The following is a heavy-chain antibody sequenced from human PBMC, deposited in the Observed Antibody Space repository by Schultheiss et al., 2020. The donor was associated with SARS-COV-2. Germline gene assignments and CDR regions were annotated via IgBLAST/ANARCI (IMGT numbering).Heavy chain of an antibody. CDR3: ARDAARGDWFDP. D-gene: IGHD6-6*01. CDR1: GGSISSSNYC. CDR2: IYYSGST. J-gene: IGHJ5*02. Sequence: SETLSLTCTVSGGSISSSNYCWGWIRQPPGKGLEWIGTIYYSGSTNYNPSLKSRVTISVDTSKNQFSLKLSSVTAADTAVYYCARDAARGDWFDPWGQGTLVTVSS. V-gene: IGHV4-39*02.